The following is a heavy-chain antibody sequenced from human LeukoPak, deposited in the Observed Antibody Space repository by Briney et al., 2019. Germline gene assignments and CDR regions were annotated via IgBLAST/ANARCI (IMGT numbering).Heavy chain of an antibody. Sequence: PSETLSLTCTVSGGSMKSYYWSWIRQPPGKGLEWIGNIYYSGTTNYNPSVRSRVTISVDTSKNQFSLKPSSVTDADTAAYYCARKYWDAFDIWGQGTKVTVSS. D-gene: IGHD2/OR15-2a*01. J-gene: IGHJ3*02. CDR3: ARKYWDAFDI. CDR2: IYYSGTT. V-gene: IGHV4-59*08. CDR1: GGSMKSYY.